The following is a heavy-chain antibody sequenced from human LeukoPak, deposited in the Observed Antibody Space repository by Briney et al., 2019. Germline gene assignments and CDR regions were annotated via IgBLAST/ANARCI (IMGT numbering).Heavy chain of an antibody. J-gene: IGHJ5*02. V-gene: IGHV1-46*01. CDR1: GYTFSDNY. D-gene: IGHD5-24*01. Sequence: ASVKVSCKASGYTFSDNYMHWVRQAPGQGLEWMGVINPSGTGTSYAQKFQGRITMSRDTSTSTVYMDLSSLRSDDTAFYFCATDHSMANTAWWFDPWGQGTLVTVSS. CDR3: ATDHSMANTAWWFDP. CDR2: INPSGTGT.